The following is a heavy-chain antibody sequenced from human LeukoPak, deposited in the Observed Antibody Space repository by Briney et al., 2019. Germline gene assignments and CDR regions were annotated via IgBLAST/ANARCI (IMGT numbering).Heavy chain of an antibody. CDR2: IIPILGIA. Sequence: GASVKVSCKASGGTFISYAISWVRQAPGQGLEWMGRIIPILGIANYAQKFQGRVTITADKSTSTAYMELSSLRSEDTAVYYCAKGPRGRYCSGGSRLYYYGMDVWGQGTTVTVSS. D-gene: IGHD2-15*01. CDR3: AKGPRGRYCSGGSRLYYYGMDV. V-gene: IGHV1-69*04. J-gene: IGHJ6*02. CDR1: GGTFISYA.